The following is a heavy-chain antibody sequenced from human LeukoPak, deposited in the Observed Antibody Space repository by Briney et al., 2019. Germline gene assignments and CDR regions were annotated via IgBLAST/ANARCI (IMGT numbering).Heavy chain of an antibody. CDR2: SSYSGNT. V-gene: IGHV4-39*01. D-gene: IGHD3-10*01. CDR1: GGSISNSRYY. J-gene: IGHJ5*02. CDR3: ATHFMVRGVRSWFDP. Sequence: SETLSLTCIVCGGSISNSRYYWGWIRQPPGKGLEWIGSSSYSGNTYYNPYLRSRFTMSVDTSNNQFSLQLSSVTAADTALSYCATHFMVRGVRSWFDPWGQGTLVTVSS.